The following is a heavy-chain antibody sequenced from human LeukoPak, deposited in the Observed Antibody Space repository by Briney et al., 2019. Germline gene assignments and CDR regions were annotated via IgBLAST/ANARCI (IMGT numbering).Heavy chain of an antibody. J-gene: IGHJ4*02. CDR1: GGSISSGSYY. CDR2: IYTSGST. V-gene: IGHV4-61*02. CDR3: ARHPSAAAKLLFDY. D-gene: IGHD6-13*01. Sequence: SETLSLTCTVSGGSISSGSYYWSWIRQPAGKGLEWIGRIYTSGSTNYNPSLKSRVTISVDTSKNQFSLKLSSVTAADTAVYYCARHPSAAAKLLFDYWGQGTLVTVSS.